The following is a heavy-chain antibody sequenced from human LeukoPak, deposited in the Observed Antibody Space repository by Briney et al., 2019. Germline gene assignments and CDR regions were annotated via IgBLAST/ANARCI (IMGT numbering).Heavy chain of an antibody. CDR2: INHSGST. CDR1: GFTFSSYS. V-gene: IGHV4-34*01. CDR3: ARQGSGYDLFDY. Sequence: GSLRLSCAASGFTFSSYSMNWVRQPPGKGLEWIGEINHSGSTNYNPSLKSRVTISVDTSKNQFSLKLSSVTAADTAVYYCARQGSGYDLFDYWGQGTLVTVSS. J-gene: IGHJ4*02. D-gene: IGHD5-12*01.